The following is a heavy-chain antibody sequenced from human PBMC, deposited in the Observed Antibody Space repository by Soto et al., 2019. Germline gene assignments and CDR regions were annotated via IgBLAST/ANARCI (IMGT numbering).Heavy chain of an antibody. CDR1: GVPVSSGSYY. V-gene: IGHV4-61*01. CDR3: AREIMGARYGLDV. CDR2: VYYSGNT. J-gene: IGHJ6*02. D-gene: IGHD2-8*01. Sequence: SETLSLTCTVSGVPVSSGSYYWSWIRQPPGKGLEWIGYVYYSGNTNYNPSLKSRVTISIDTSDNQFSLKLTSVTAADTAVYYCAREIMGARYGLDVWGQGTTVTVSS.